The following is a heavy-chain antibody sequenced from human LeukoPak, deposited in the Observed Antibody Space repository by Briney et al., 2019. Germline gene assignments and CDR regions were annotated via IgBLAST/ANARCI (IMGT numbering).Heavy chain of an antibody. CDR1: GGSLSSGDYY. Sequence: SETLSLTCTVSGGSLSSGDYYWSWLRQPPGKGLKWIGYISYSGSTYYNPSLKSRVTISVDTSKNQFSLNLSSMTAADTAVYYCARVGSDYGDHAGRLGWFDPWGQGTLVTVSS. CDR2: ISYSGST. J-gene: IGHJ5*02. CDR3: ARVGSDYGDHAGRLGWFDP. D-gene: IGHD4-17*01. V-gene: IGHV4-30-4*01.